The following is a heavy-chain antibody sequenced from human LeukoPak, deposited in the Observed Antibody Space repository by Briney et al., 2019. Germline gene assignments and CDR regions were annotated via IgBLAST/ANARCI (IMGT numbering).Heavy chain of an antibody. CDR1: GFTFSNYG. J-gene: IGHJ4*02. D-gene: IGHD1-14*01. Sequence: GGSLRLSCGASGFTFSNYGMLWVRQAPGKGLEWVAFIRYDGNNKLYADSMKGRFTISRDNSKNTLYLHINSPRAEDTAVYYCVKDNPLDYWGQGTLVIVSS. V-gene: IGHV3-30*02. CDR2: IRYDGNNK. CDR3: VKDNPLDY.